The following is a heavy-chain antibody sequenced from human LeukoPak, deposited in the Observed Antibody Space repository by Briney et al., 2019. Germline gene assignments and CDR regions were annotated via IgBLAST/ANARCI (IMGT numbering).Heavy chain of an antibody. CDR2: ISSSSSYI. V-gene: IGHV3-21*01. CDR1: GFTFSSYS. J-gene: IGHJ4*02. CDR3: ARDRNSSGWYGTD. D-gene: IGHD6-19*01. Sequence: GGSLRLSCAASGFTFSSYSMNWVRQAPGKGLEWVSFISSSSSYIYYADSVKGRFTISRDNAKNSLHLQMNSLRDEDTAVYYCARDRNSSGWYGTDWGQGTLVTVSS.